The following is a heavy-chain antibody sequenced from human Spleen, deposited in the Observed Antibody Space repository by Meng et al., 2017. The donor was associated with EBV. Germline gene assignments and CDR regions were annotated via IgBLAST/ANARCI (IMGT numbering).Heavy chain of an antibody. D-gene: IGHD2-21*02. CDR1: GGTFNSYA. Sequence: QVQLVQSGAEVKKPGSSVKVPCKAAGGTFNSYAINWVRQAPGQGLEWMGGIIPMFGTVDYAQKFQGRVTFTADESTNTAYMEVSSLRSEDTAVYYCARGGRRFAYCSSDCYLVYWGQGTLVTVSS. CDR2: IIPMFGTV. J-gene: IGHJ4*02. V-gene: IGHV1-69*01. CDR3: ARGGRRFAYCSSDCYLVY.